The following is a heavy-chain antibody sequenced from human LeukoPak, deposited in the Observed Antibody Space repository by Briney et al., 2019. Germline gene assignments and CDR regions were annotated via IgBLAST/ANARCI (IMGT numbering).Heavy chain of an antibody. D-gene: IGHD5-18*01. Sequence: GGSLRLSCAASGFTFSSYWMHWVRQAPGKGLVWVSRINSDGSSTSYADSVKGRFTISRDNSKNTLYLQMNSLRAEDTAEYYCSREDTAMVIGEGGLGYWGQGTLVTVSS. CDR2: INSDGSST. V-gene: IGHV3-74*01. CDR1: GFTFSSYW. CDR3: SREDTAMVIGEGGLGY. J-gene: IGHJ4*02.